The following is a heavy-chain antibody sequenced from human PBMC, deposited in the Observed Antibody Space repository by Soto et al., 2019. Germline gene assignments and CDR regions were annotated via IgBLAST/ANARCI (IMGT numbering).Heavy chain of an antibody. V-gene: IGHV4-39*01. CDR3: ARLCSSTSCSYYYYYYMDV. J-gene: IGHJ6*03. D-gene: IGHD2-2*01. CDR1: GGSISNSRYY. CDR2: IYYSGST. Sequence: SETLSLTCTVSGGSISNSRYYWGWIRQPPGKGLEWIGSIYYSGSTYYNPSLKSRVTISVDTSKNQFSLKLSSVTAADTAVYYCARLCSSTSCSYYYYYYMDVWGKGTTVTVSS.